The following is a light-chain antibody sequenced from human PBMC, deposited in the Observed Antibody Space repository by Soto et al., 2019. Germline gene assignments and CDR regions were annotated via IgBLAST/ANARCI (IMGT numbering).Light chain of an antibody. CDR2: AAS. Sequence: DIQMTQSPTSLSASVGDRVTITCRASQGIRNFVAWYQQKPGKAPKLLIYAASTLQSGVPSRFSGSGSGTDFTLTINSLQPEDVETSSCKKYSSVPVFGPGTKVEIK. CDR3: KKYSSVPV. J-gene: IGKJ3*01. V-gene: IGKV1-27*01. CDR1: QGIRNF.